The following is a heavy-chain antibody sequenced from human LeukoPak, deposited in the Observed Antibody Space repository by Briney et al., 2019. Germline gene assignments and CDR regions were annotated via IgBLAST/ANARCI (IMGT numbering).Heavy chain of an antibody. CDR1: GFTFDDYG. D-gene: IGHD1-1*01. CDR3: ARDLEEWGWPNAFDI. J-gene: IGHJ3*02. CDR2: INWNGGST. V-gene: IGHV3-20*04. Sequence: GGSLRLSCAASGFTFDDYGMSWVRQAPGKGLEWVSGINWNGGSTGYADSVKGRFTISRDNAKNSLYLQMNSLRAEDTALYYCARDLEEWGWPNAFDIWGQGTMATVSS.